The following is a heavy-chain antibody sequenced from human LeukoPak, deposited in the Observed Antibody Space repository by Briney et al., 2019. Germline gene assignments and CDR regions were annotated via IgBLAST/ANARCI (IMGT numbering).Heavy chain of an antibody. J-gene: IGHJ4*02. CDR1: GFPFSTYA. CDR3: AKIKSIFGVVSRPFDH. Sequence: PGGSLRLSCAASGFPFSTYAMSWVRQAPGKGLEWVSAISGSGATSYYADSVKGHFTISRGNSKNTLYLQMNSLRAGDTAVYYCAKIKSIFGVVSRPFDHWGQGTLVTVSS. V-gene: IGHV3-23*01. CDR2: ISGSGATS. D-gene: IGHD3-3*01.